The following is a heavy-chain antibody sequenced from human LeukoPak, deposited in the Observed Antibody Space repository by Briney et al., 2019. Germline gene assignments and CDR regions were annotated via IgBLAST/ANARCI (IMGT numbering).Heavy chain of an antibody. D-gene: IGHD3-9*01. CDR1: GGSFSGYY. CDR2: INHSGRT. CDR3: ARRTDYDILTGYYNERYFDY. V-gene: IGHV4-34*01. J-gene: IGHJ4*02. Sequence: SETLSLTCAVYGGSFSGYYWNWIRQPPGKGLEWIGEINHSGRTNYNPSLKSRVTISVDTSKNDFSLKLSSVTAADTAVYYCARRTDYDILTGYYNERYFDYWGQGTLVTVSS.